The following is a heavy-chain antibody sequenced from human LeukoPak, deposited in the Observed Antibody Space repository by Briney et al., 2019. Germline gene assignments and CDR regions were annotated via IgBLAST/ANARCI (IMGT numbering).Heavy chain of an antibody. J-gene: IGHJ4*02. Sequence: GGSLRLSCAASGFAFSTNSMNWVRQAPGKGLEWVSYISSSGGGIFYADSVRGRFTISRDNAKNFLYLQMNSLRAEDTAVYYCARETNYYDSLWGQGTLVTVSS. D-gene: IGHD3-22*01. CDR1: GFAFSTNS. V-gene: IGHV3-48*04. CDR2: ISSSGGGI. CDR3: ARETNYYDSL.